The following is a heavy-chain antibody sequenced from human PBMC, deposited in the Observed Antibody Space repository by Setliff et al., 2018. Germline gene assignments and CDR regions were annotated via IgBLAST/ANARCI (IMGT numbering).Heavy chain of an antibody. Sequence: SETLRLSCEASGFSFRDAWMIWVRQPPGKGLEWIGSTYYNGDAYYNPSLKSRVTMSVDTSRNQFSLKLSSVTAADTAVYYCARHVGSRGRGYNYYYYYMDVWGKGTTVTVSS. J-gene: IGHJ6*03. CDR2: TYYNGDA. V-gene: IGHV4-39*01. CDR3: ARHVGSRGRGYNYYYYYMDV. CDR1: GFSFRDAW. D-gene: IGHD3-10*01.